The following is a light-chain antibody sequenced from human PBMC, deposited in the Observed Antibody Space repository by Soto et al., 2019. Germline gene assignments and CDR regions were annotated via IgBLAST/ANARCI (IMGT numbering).Light chain of an antibody. CDR3: QQYNSYPLT. Sequence: DIQMTQSPSTLSASVGDRVTITCRASQSISSWLAWYQQKPGKAPKLQIYKASSLESGVPSRFSGSGSGAAFTLTISSLQPDDFATYYCQQYNSYPLTFGGGTKVEIK. CDR2: KAS. CDR1: QSISSW. V-gene: IGKV1-5*03. J-gene: IGKJ4*01.